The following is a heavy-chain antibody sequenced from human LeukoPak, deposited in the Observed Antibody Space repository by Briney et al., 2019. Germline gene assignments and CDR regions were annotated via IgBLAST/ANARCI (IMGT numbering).Heavy chain of an antibody. J-gene: IGHJ4*02. V-gene: IGHV3-72*01. CDR2: TRNEANIYTT. CDR3: VQDVSTATGGH. D-gene: IGHD2-2*01. CDR1: GFIFSDHY. Sequence: GGSLRPSCAASGFIFSDHYMDWVRQAPGKGLEWVGRTRNEANIYTTKYAASVKGRFTISRDDSKNSLYLQMNSLKTEDTAVYYCVQDVSTATGGHWGQGTLVAVSS.